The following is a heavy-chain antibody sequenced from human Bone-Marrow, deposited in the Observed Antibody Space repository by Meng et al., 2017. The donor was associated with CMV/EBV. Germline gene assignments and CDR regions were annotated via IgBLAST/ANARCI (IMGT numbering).Heavy chain of an antibody. D-gene: IGHD6-6*01. V-gene: IGHV4-59*01. CDR2: IYYSGST. Sequence: GSLRLSCTGSGGSISSYYWSWIRQPPGKGLEWIGYIYYSGSTNYNPSLKSRVTISVDTSKNQFSLKLSSVTAADTAVYYCARTYSSSPDYSYGIDVWGQGTTVTVSS. CDR3: ARTYSSSPDYSYGIDV. J-gene: IGHJ6*02. CDR1: GGSISSYY.